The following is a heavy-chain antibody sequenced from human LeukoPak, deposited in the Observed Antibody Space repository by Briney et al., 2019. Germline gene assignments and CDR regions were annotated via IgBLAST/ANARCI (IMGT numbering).Heavy chain of an antibody. CDR3: ARGRGVFGVLSVYYYYYMDV. J-gene: IGHJ6*03. V-gene: IGHV4-34*01. CDR2: INHSGST. D-gene: IGHD3-3*01. CDR1: GGSFSDYY. Sequence: PSETLSLTCAVYGGSFSDYYWSWIRQPPGKGLEWIGKINHSGSTNYNPSLKSRVTISVDTSKNQFSLKVRSVTAADTAVYYCARGRGVFGVLSVYYYYYMDVWGKGTTVSVSS.